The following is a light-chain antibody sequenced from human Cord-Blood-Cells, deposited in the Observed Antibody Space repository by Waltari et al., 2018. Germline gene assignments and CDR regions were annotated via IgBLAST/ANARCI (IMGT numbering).Light chain of an antibody. V-gene: IGKV1-39*01. CDR1: QSISSY. CDR2: AAS. J-gene: IGKJ1*01. Sequence: DIQMTQSPSSLSASVGDRVTITCRASQSISSYLNWYQQKPGKAPKLLIYAASSLQSRVPSRFSGNGSGTDFTLTISSLQPEDFATYYCQQSYSTPTFGQGTKVEIK. CDR3: QQSYSTPT.